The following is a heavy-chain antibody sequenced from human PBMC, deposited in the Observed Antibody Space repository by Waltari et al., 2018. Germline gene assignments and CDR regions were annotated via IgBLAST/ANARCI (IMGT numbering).Heavy chain of an antibody. Sequence: EVQLVESGGGLVQPGGSLRLSCAASGFTFSSNWMHWVRQAPGKGLVWVSRINSDGRSTSYVDSVKGRFTISRDNAKNTLYLQMNSLMAEDTAVYYCASGAQMAADCWGQGTLVTVSS. CDR1: GFTFSSNW. D-gene: IGHD2-8*01. CDR3: ASGAQMAADC. V-gene: IGHV3-74*01. CDR2: INSDGRST. J-gene: IGHJ4*02.